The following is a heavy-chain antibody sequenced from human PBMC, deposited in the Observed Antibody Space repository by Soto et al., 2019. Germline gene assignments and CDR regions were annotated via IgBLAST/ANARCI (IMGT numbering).Heavy chain of an antibody. D-gene: IGHD4-17*01. Sequence: GSLRLSCAPSGFTFSSYSMNCVRQAPGKGLEWVSSISSSSSYIYYADSVKGRFTISRDNAKNSLYLQMNSLRAEDTAVYYCARTPSMTTVSLDYWGQGTLVTVSS. CDR1: GFTFSSYS. CDR2: ISSSSSYI. V-gene: IGHV3-21*01. CDR3: ARTPSMTTVSLDY. J-gene: IGHJ4*02.